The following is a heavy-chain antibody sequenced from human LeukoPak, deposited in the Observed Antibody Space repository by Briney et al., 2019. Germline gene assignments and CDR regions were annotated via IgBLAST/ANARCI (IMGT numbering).Heavy chain of an antibody. J-gene: IGHJ5*02. CDR3: ARGDPHADL. CDR1: GFDLSTYE. CDR2: ITISGHTK. V-gene: IGHV3-48*03. Sequence: PGGSLRLSCAASGFDLSTYEMNWVRQAPGKGLEWIADITISGHTKNYADSVKGRFTISRDNARTSLYLQMNSLRDEDTGVYYCARGDPHADLWGQGTLVTVSS.